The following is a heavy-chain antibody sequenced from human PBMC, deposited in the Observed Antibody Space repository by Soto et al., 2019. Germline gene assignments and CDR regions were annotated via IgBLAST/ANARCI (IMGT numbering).Heavy chain of an antibody. D-gene: IGHD1-26*01. CDR1: GFTFSSYA. V-gene: IGHV3-23*01. CDR3: AKDRGLLVGATFDP. CDR2: ISGSGGST. Sequence: PGGSLRLSCAASGFTFSSYAMSWVRQAPGKGLEWVSAISGSGGSTYYAYSVKGRFTISRDNPKNTLYLQMNSLRAEDTAVYYCAKDRGLLVGATFDPGGQGTLVTVSS. J-gene: IGHJ5*02.